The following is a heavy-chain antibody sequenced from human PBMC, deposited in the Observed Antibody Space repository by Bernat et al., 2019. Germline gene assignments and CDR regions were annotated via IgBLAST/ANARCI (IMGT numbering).Heavy chain of an antibody. Sequence: QVQLVESGGGVVQPGRSLRLSCAASGFTFSSYGMHWVRQAPGKGLEWVAVISYDGSNKYYADSVKGRFTISRDNSKNTLYLQMNSRRAEDTAVYYCAKRIYGGNDVAFDIWGQGTMVTDSS. J-gene: IGHJ3*02. CDR2: ISYDGSNK. CDR1: GFTFSSYG. D-gene: IGHD4-23*01. V-gene: IGHV3-30*18. CDR3: AKRIYGGNDVAFDI.